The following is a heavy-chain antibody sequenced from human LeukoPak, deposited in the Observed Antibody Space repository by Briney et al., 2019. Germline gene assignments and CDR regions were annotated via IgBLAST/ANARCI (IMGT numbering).Heavy chain of an antibody. V-gene: IGHV3-21*01. J-gene: IGHJ5*02. D-gene: IGHD2-2*01. CDR3: AKGEYQLHNWFDP. Sequence: GGSLRLSCAASGFTFSSYSMNWVRQAPGKGLEWVSSISSSSSYIYYADSVKGRFTISRDNAKNSLYLQMNSLRAEDTAVYYCAKGEYQLHNWFDPWGQGTLVTVSS. CDR1: GFTFSSYS. CDR2: ISSSSSYI.